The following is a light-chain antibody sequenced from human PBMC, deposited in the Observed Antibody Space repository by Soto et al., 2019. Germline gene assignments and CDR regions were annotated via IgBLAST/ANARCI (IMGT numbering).Light chain of an antibody. CDR3: MQFAHFPRT. CDR2: QVS. J-gene: IGKJ1*01. V-gene: IGKV2-24*01. CDR1: QSLVHGDGNTY. Sequence: DVVLTQTPLSSPVTLGQPASISCRSSQSLVHGDGNTYLRWLQQRPGQPPRLLIYQVSNRFSGVPDRFSASGAGTDFTLKISRVEAEDVGVYYCMQFAHFPRTFGQGTKLEI.